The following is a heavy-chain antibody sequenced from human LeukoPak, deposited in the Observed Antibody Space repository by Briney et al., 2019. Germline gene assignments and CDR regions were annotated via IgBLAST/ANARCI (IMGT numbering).Heavy chain of an antibody. J-gene: IGHJ6*03. CDR3: ARNYFDWSDHYYYYSMDV. D-gene: IGHD3-9*01. CDR2: INPSGGST. Sequence: ASVKVSCKASGHTFTSYNIHWVRQAPGQGLEWMGIINPSGGSTNYAQKFQGRVTTTRNTSISTAYMELSSLRSEDTPVYYCARNYFDWSDHYYYYSMDVWGKGTTVTVSS. CDR1: GHTFTSYN. V-gene: IGHV1-46*01.